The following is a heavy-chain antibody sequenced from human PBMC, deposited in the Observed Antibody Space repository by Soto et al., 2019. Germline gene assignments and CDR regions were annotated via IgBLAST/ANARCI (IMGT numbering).Heavy chain of an antibody. CDR3: ARCIQGDYYYGMDV. D-gene: IGHD5-18*01. J-gene: IGHJ6*02. Sequence: QAQLVPSGAEVKKPGASVKVSCKASGYTFSSHSISWVRQSPGQGLEWMGRINGDYGNTQYAQKFRGRVTMTTDTSTTTVYMELTNLRSDDTAVYYCARCIQGDYYYGMDVWGQGTTVTVSS. V-gene: IGHV1-18*01. CDR2: INGDYGNT. CDR1: GYTFSSHS.